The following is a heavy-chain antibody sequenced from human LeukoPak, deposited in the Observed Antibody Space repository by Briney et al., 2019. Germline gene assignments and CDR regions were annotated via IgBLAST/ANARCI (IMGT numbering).Heavy chain of an antibody. J-gene: IGHJ6*02. CDR3: TRDLRSYYYVMDV. CDR2: IYSDGSST. Sequence: GGSLRLSCAASGFTFRSYWMHWVRQAPGQGLLWVSQIYSDGSSTSYADSVKGRFTISRDNAKNTLYLQMNSLRPEDTAVYFCTRDLRSYYYVMDVWGQGTTVTVSS. CDR1: GFTFRSYW. V-gene: IGHV3-74*01.